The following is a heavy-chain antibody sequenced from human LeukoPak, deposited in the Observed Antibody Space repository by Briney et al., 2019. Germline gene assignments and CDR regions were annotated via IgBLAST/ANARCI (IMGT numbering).Heavy chain of an antibody. CDR3: ARSHGSGTNNWFDP. CDR2: IYYSGST. CDR1: GGSISRPSHY. V-gene: IGHV4-39*07. J-gene: IGHJ5*02. Sequence: PSETLSLTCTVSGGSISRPSHYWGWIRQPPGKGLEWIGSIYYSGSTYYNPSLKSRFTISVDTSKNQFSLKLSSVTAADTAVYYCARSHGSGTNNWFDPWGQGTLVTVSS. D-gene: IGHD3-10*01.